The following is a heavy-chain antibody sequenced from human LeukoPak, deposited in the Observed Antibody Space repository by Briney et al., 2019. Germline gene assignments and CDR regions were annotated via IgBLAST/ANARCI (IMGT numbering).Heavy chain of an antibody. Sequence: GGSLRLSCAASGFTVSSNYMSRVRQAPGKGLEWVSVIYSGGSTYYADSVKGRFTISRDNSKNTLYLQMNSLRAEDAAVYYCATLAAAGLFYYYGMDVWGQGTTVTVSS. D-gene: IGHD6-13*01. V-gene: IGHV3-53*01. CDR3: ATLAAAGLFYYYGMDV. CDR2: IYSGGST. J-gene: IGHJ6*02. CDR1: GFTVSSNY.